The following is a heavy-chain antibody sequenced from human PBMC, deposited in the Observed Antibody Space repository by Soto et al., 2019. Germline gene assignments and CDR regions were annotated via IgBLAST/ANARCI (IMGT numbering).Heavy chain of an antibody. CDR3: ARDRGPGYCTNGVCYLLFDY. V-gene: IGHV3-21*01. CDR2: ISSSSSYI. Sequence: GGSLRLSCAASGFTFSSYSMNWVRQAPGKGLEWVSSISSSSSYIYYADSVKGRFTISRDNAKNSLYLQMNSLRAEDTAVYYCARDRGPGYCTNGVCYLLFDYWGQGTLVTVSS. D-gene: IGHD2-8*01. CDR1: GFTFSSYS. J-gene: IGHJ4*02.